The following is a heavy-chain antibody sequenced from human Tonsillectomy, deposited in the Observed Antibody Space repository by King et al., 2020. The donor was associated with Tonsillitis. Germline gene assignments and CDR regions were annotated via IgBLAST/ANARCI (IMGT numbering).Heavy chain of an antibody. CDR3: ARGNRWNYYYGMDV. D-gene: IGHD2-15*01. Sequence: VQLQQWGAGLLKPSETLSLTCVVDGGSFSGYYWTWIRQSPGKGLEWIGEINHSGSSTYNPSLKSRVIILVDTSKNQFSVKLSSVTAADTGVYYCARGNRWNYYYGMDVWGQGTTVTVSS. V-gene: IGHV4-34*01. CDR1: GGSFSGYY. CDR2: INHSGSS. J-gene: IGHJ6*02.